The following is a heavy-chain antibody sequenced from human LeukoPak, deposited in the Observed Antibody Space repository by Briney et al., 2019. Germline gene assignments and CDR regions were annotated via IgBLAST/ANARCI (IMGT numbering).Heavy chain of an antibody. CDR3: ARGALVAFRGVIGY. D-gene: IGHD3-16*02. CDR1: GFTFSSYA. J-gene: IGHJ4*02. V-gene: IGHV3-30*04. CDR2: ISYDGSNK. Sequence: PGRSLRLSCAASGFTFSSYAMHWVRQAPGKGLEWVAVISYDGSNKYYADSVKGRFTISRDNSKNTLYLQMNSLRAEDTAVYYCARGALVAFRGVIGYWGQGTLVTVSS.